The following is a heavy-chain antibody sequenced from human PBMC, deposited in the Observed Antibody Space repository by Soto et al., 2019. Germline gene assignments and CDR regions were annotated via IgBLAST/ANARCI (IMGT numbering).Heavy chain of an antibody. V-gene: IGHV3-64*01. J-gene: IGHJ6*03. Sequence: EAQLVESGGGLVQPGGSLSLSCAAYGFTFSNYEMHWVRQAPGKGLEYVSGISNNGAHTDYAKSVKGRFTISRDNSENTLYLQMGSLRAEDMALYYCARRGYGSRWPNVYMDVWGKGTTVTVSS. CDR1: GFTFSNYE. CDR3: ARRGYGSRWPNVYMDV. CDR2: ISNNGAHT. D-gene: IGHD6-13*01.